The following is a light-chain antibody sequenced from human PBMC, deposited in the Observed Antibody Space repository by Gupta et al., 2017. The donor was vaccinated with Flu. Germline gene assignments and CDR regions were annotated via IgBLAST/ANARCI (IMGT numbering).Light chain of an antibody. CDR2: DAS. CDR3: KQRSNWPPT. V-gene: IGKV3-11*01. J-gene: IGKJ2*01. Sequence: ELVLTQSPATLSLSPGERATLSCRASQSVSSYLAWYQQKPGQAPRLLIYDASNRATGIPARFSGSGSGTDFTLTISSLEPEDCAVYYCKQRSNWPPTFGQGTKLEIK. CDR1: QSVSSY.